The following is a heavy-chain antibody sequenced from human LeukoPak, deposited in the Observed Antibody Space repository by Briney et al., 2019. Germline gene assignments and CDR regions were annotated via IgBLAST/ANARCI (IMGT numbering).Heavy chain of an antibody. D-gene: IGHD5-18*01. V-gene: IGHV3-66*01. CDR2: IYGGGST. J-gene: IGHJ6*02. CDR3: ARDGGGYSYGAYYYYGKDV. CDR1: GFTVSSNY. Sequence: GRSLRLSCAASGFTVSSNYMSWVRQAPGKGLEWVSVIYGGGSTYSADSVKGRFTISRDNSKNTVYLQMNSLRAEDTAVYYCARDGGGYSYGAYYYYGKDVWGQGTTVTVSS.